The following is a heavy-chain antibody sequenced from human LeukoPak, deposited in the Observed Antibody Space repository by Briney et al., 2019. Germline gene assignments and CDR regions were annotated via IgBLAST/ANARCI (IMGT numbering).Heavy chain of an antibody. CDR2: ISGSGGRT. V-gene: IGHV3-23*01. D-gene: IGHD3-22*01. CDR1: GFTFSSYA. Sequence: PGGSLRLSCAASGFTFSSYAVSWVRQAPGKGLDWVSTISGSGGRTYYADSVKGRFTISRDNSKNTLNLQMNSLRAEDTAVYYCAKVRYYDSGGYYAAFDTWGQGTMVTVSS. CDR3: AKVRYYDSGGYYAAFDT. J-gene: IGHJ3*02.